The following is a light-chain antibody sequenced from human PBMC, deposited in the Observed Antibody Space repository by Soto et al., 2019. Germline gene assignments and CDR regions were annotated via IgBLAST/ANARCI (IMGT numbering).Light chain of an antibody. J-gene: IGKJ1*01. CDR1: QSISIY. CDR2: AAS. V-gene: IGKV1-39*01. CDR3: QQYNSYPWT. Sequence: DIQVTQSPSSLSTSVGDRVTITCRASQSISIYLNWYQQRPGKAPKLLIYAASSLQSGVPSRFSGSGSGTEFTLTISSLQPDDFATYYCQQYNSYPWTFGQGTKVDI.